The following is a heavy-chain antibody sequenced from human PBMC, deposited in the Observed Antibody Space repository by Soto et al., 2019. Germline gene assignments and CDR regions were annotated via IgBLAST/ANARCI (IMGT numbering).Heavy chain of an antibody. CDR1: GGTPSNSA. Sequence: QVQLVQSGAEVKKPGSSVRVSCKASGGTPSNSAFSWVRQAPGQGLEWMGGIIPVFGIVKYAQNLEGRVTITADESTNTAYMGLSSLRYEDRAVYYCASGRRVVVVSRADYGMDVWVQGTTVTVSS. D-gene: IGHD3-22*01. CDR2: IIPVFGIV. J-gene: IGHJ6*02. V-gene: IGHV1-69*01. CDR3: ASGRRVVVVSRADYGMDV.